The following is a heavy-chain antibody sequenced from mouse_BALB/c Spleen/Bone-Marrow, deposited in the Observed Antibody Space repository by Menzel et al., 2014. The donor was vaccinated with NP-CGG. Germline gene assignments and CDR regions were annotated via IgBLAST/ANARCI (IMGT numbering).Heavy chain of an antibody. J-gene: IGHJ2*01. D-gene: IGHD2-14*01. CDR2: IDPANGNT. CDR1: GFNIKDTY. CDR3: ASYRLRTYFDY. V-gene: IGHV14-3*02. Sequence: VQLQQSGAELVKPGASVRLSCTASGFNIKDTYIHWVKQRPEQGLEWIGRIDPANGNTKYDPKFQDKATITADTSSNTAYLQLSSLTSEDTAVYYCASYRLRTYFDYWGQGTTLTVSS.